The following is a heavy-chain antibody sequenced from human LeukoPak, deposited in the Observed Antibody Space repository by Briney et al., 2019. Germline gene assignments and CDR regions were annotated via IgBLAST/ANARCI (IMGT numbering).Heavy chain of an antibody. CDR2: MNPNSGNT. Sequence: ASVKVSCKASGYTFTSYDINWVRQATGQGLEWMGWMNPNSGNTGYAQKFQGRVTMTRNTSISTAYMGLSSLRSEDTAVYYCARVRYYYDSSGYYFPDYWGQGTLVTVSS. J-gene: IGHJ4*02. CDR1: GYTFTSYD. D-gene: IGHD3-22*01. V-gene: IGHV1-8*01. CDR3: ARVRYYYDSSGYYFPDY.